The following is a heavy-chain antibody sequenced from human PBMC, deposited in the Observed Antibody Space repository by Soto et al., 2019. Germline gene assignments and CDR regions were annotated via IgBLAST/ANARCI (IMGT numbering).Heavy chain of an antibody. J-gene: IGHJ5*02. D-gene: IGHD6-19*01. CDR1: GFTFSSYG. Sequence: GGSLRLSCAASGFTFSSYGMHWVRQAPGKGLEWVAVISYDGSNKYYADSVKGRFTISRDNSKNTLYLQMNSLRAEDTAVYYCAKAPALRYSSGLLRFDPWGQGTLVTVSS. CDR3: AKAPALRYSSGLLRFDP. V-gene: IGHV3-30*18. CDR2: ISYDGSNK.